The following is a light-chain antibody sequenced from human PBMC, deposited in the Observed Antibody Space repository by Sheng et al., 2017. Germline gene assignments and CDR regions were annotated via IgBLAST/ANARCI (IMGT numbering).Light chain of an antibody. CDR1: QSITNN. Sequence: EIVMTQSPATLSVSPGERATLSCRASQSITNNLAWYQQKPGQAPRLLIYGASTRATGIPDTFSGSGSGTEFTLTISSLQSEDFAVYYCQQYNNWPRTFGQGTEGG. CDR2: GAS. CDR3: QQYNNWPRT. J-gene: IGKJ1*01. V-gene: IGKV3-15*01.